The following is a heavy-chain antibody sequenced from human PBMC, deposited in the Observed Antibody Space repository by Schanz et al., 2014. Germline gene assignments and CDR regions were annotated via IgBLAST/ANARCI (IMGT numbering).Heavy chain of an antibody. CDR1: EYTFTRHY. J-gene: IGHJ6*02. V-gene: IGHV1-46*01. CDR3: ASALTTWGGMDV. D-gene: IGHD4-4*01. CDR2: IHSTGGTT. Sequence: QVQWVQSGADVKKPGTAVKVSCKASEYTFTRHYMHWVRQAPGQGLEWMGIIHSTGGTTSHAQKFHGRVTMTRDTSTSTVYMELSSLRSEDTAVYYCASALTTWGGMDVWGQGTTVTVSS.